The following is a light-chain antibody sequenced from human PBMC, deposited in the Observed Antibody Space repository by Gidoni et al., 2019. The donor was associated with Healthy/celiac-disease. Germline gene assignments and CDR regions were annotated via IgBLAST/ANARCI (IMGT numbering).Light chain of an antibody. CDR3: QQYNSWPPSGWT. Sequence: IVITQSPATLSMSPGERATLSCRDSQSVSSNLALYQQKPGQAPRLLIYGASNRATGIPARFSGSGYGTEFTLTISSLQSEDFAVYYCQQYNSWPPSGWTFGQGTKVEIK. CDR1: QSVSSN. CDR2: GAS. V-gene: IGKV3-15*01. J-gene: IGKJ1*01.